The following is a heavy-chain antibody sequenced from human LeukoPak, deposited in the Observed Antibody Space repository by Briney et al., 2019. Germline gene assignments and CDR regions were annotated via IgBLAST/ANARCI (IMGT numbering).Heavy chain of an antibody. Sequence: SETLPLTCAVYGGSFSGYYWSWIRQPPGKGLEWIGEINHSGSTNYNPSLKSRFTISVDTSKNQFSLKLSSVTAADTAVYYCARKSYYYGRFDYWGQGTLVTVSS. CDR2: INHSGST. V-gene: IGHV4-34*01. J-gene: IGHJ4*02. CDR1: GGSFSGYY. CDR3: ARKSYYYGRFDY. D-gene: IGHD3-10*01.